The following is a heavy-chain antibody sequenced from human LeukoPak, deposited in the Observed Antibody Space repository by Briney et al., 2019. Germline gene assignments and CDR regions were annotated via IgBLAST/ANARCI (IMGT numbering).Heavy chain of an antibody. CDR3: ARGLRYDILPGPSWFDP. CDR2: INHSGST. J-gene: IGHJ5*02. Sequence: SENLSLNCAVYGGSFSGYYWSWIRQPPGKGLEWIGEINHSGSTNYNPSLKSRVTISVDTSKNQFSLKLSSVTAADTAVYYCARGLRYDILPGPSWFDPWGQGTLVTVSS. CDR1: GGSFSGYY. V-gene: IGHV4-34*01. D-gene: IGHD3-9*01.